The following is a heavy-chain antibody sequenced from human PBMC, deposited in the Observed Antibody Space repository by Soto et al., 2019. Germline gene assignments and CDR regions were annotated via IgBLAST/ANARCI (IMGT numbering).Heavy chain of an antibody. CDR3: ARIGVSSGNESPDFDS. Sequence: GASVKVSCKASGYTFNFYGITWVRQAPGQGLEWMGWISGFNGNTNYAADLQGRVTMTTDTSTSTAYMELRGLRSDDTAVYYFARIGVSSGNESPDFDSWGQGTLVTVSS. CDR1: GYTFNFYG. V-gene: IGHV1-18*01. J-gene: IGHJ4*02. CDR2: ISGFNGNT. D-gene: IGHD2-8*01.